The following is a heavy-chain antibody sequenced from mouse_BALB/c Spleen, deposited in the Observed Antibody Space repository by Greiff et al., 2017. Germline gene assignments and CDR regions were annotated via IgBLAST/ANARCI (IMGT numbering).Heavy chain of an antibody. V-gene: IGHV1S127*01. CDR3: TRADGTD. Sequence: VQLQQSGAELVKPGASVKMSCKASGYTFTSYWMHWVKQRPGQGLEWIGTIDPSDSYTSYNQKFKGKATLTVDTSSSTAYMQLSSLTSEDSAVYYCTRADGTDWGQGTTLTVSS. J-gene: IGHJ2*01. CDR2: IDPSDSYT. CDR1: GYTFTSYW. D-gene: IGHD4-1*01.